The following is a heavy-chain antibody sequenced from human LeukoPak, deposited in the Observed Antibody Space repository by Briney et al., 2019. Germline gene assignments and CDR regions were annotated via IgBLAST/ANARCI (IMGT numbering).Heavy chain of an antibody. J-gene: IGHJ4*02. CDR3: AKRGVVIRVILVGFHKEAYYFES. Sequence: PGGSLRLSCAVSGITLNNYGMTWVRQAPGKGLEWVAGISDSGGSTKYADSVKGRFTISRDNPKNTLYLQMNSLRAEDTAVYFCAKRGVVIRVILVGFHKEAYYFESWGQGALAPVSS. D-gene: IGHD3/OR15-3a*01. CDR1: GITLNNYG. V-gene: IGHV3-23*01. CDR2: ISDSGGST.